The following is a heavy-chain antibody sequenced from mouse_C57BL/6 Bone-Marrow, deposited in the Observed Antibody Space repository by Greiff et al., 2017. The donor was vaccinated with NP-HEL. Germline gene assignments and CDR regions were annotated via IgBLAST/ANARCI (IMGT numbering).Heavy chain of an antibody. CDR2: ISDGGSYT. Sequence: EVMLVESGGGLVKPGGSLKLSCAASGFTFSSYAMSWVRQTPEKRLEWVATISDGGSYTYYPDNVKGRFTISRDNAKNNLYLQVSHLKSEDTAMYYCARPQTLLLRYFEVWGTGTTVTVSS. V-gene: IGHV5-4*03. J-gene: IGHJ1*03. CDR1: GFTFSSYA. CDR3: ARPQTLLLRYFEV. D-gene: IGHD1-1*01.